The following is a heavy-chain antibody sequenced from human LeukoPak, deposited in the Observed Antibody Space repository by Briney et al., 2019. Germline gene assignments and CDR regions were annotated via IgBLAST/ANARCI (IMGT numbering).Heavy chain of an antibody. CDR2: ILSSSSTI. D-gene: IGHD2-15*01. V-gene: IGHV3-48*04. CDR3: ARVRGPTLPHSYMDV. CDR1: GFALSGYS. J-gene: IGHJ6*03. Sequence: GGSLRLSCAASGFALSGYSIHWVRQAPGKGVEWVSFILSSSSTIYYADSVKGRFTISRDNAKKSVHLQMNNLRVEDTALYYCARVRGPTLPHSYMDVWGKGTAVTVSS.